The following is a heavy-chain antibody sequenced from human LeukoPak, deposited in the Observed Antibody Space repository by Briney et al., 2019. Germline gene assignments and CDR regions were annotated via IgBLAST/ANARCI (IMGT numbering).Heavy chain of an antibody. CDR3: ARQGARYTGTFYYFYYMDV. J-gene: IGHJ6*03. CDR1: GYSFTGYW. V-gene: IGHV5-51*01. D-gene: IGHD6-13*01. Sequence: GESLKISCKASGYSFTGYWIGWVRQMPGQGLEWMGIIYPDDSDTRYSPSFQGQVTISADKSASTAYLQWSSLQASDTAIYYCARQGARYTGTFYYFYYMDVWGTGTTVTISS. CDR2: IYPDDSDT.